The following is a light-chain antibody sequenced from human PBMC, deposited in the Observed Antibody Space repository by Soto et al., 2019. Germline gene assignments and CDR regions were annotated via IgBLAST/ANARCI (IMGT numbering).Light chain of an antibody. CDR2: GAS. CDR3: QQYNNLPLT. CDR1: QHVFSN. V-gene: IGKV3D-15*01. J-gene: IGKJ5*01. Sequence: IVLTQSPATLSVSSVERGSLFSGASQHVFSNLAWYQQKPGQAPRLLIYGASTRATGVPARFSGSGSGTEFTLTISSLQSEDVAVYWCQQYNNLPLTFGPGTRLEI.